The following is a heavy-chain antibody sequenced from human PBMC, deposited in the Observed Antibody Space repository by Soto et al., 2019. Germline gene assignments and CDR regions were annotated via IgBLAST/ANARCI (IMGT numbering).Heavy chain of an antibody. CDR2: LYYSGRT. CDR3: TLLRHDTAPYMDV. Sequence: PSETLSLTCNVSGDFITRNYWSWIRQPPGKGLEWIGNLYYSGRTNYNPSLKSRVTISGDTSKNQISLRLRSVTAADTAVYYCTLLRHDTAPYMDVWGQGTTVTVSS. D-gene: IGHD5-18*01. CDR1: GDFITRNY. J-gene: IGHJ6*02. V-gene: IGHV4-59*01.